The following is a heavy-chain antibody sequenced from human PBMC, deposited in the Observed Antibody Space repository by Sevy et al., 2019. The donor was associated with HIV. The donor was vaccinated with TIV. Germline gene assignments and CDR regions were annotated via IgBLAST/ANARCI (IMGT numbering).Heavy chain of an antibody. CDR1: GFTFSSYA. CDR3: AKEAVAVAGSRYYYMDV. D-gene: IGHD6-19*01. V-gene: IGHV3-23*01. J-gene: IGHJ6*03. Sequence: GGSLRLSCAASGFTFSSYAMSWVRQAPGKGLEWVSAISSAAGGSTYYAESVKGRFTISRDNSKKTLNLQMNSLRVEDTAVYYCAKEAVAVAGSRYYYMDVWGKGTTVTVSS. CDR2: ISSAAGGST.